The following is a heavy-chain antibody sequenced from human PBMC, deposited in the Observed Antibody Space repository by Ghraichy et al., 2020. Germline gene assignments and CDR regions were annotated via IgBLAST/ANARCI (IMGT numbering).Heavy chain of an antibody. D-gene: IGHD3-22*01. CDR3: ARDQLPSSGYLHYFDY. V-gene: IGHV4-39*02. Sequence: SETLSLTCTVSGGSISSSSYYWGWIRQPPGKGLEWIGSIYYSGSTYYNPSLKSRVTISVDTSKNQFSLKLSSVTAADTAVYYCARDQLPSSGYLHYFDYWGQGTLVTVSS. CDR1: GGSISSSSYY. J-gene: IGHJ4*02. CDR2: IYYSGST.